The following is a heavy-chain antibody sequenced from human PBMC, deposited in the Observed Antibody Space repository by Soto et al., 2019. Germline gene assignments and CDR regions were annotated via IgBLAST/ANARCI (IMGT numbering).Heavy chain of an antibody. CDR3: ARGRDFCSGSCMDV. V-gene: IGHV4-59*01. J-gene: IGHJ6*02. Sequence: SETLSLTCTVSGGSISSYYWSWIRQPPGKGLEWIGYIYYSGSTNYNPSLKSRVTISVDTSKNQFSLKLSSVTAADTAVYYCARGRDFCSGSCMDVWRQGTTVTVSS. CDR2: IYYSGST. CDR1: GGSISSYY. D-gene: IGHD3-3*01.